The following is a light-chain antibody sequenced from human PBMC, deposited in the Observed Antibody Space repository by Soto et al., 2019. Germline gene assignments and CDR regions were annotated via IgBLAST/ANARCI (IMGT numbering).Light chain of an antibody. J-gene: IGKJ1*01. Sequence: EIVLTQSPVTLSVSPGERATLSCRASQSVSSNLAWYHQKPGQAPRLLIYGESTRATGIPARFSGSGSGTEFTLTISSLQSEDFAVYYCQQYNNWSTFGQGTKVDIK. V-gene: IGKV3-15*01. CDR2: GES. CDR1: QSVSSN. CDR3: QQYNNWST.